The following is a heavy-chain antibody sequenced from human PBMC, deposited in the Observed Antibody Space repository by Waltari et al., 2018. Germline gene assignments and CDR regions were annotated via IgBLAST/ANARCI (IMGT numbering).Heavy chain of an antibody. CDR3: AKQAITTVPNGDDCYYMDV. D-gene: IGHD4-4*01. CDR1: GFTFSLYA. J-gene: IGHJ6*03. V-gene: IGHV3-23*03. Sequence: EVQLLESGGALVQPGGSLRLSCATSGFTFSLYAMTWVRPAPGKGLEWCSVIYDDGTTYAADCGKGRFTVSRDYSKSTLYLQMNSLRAEDTAVYYCAKQAITTVPNGDDCYYMDVWGKGTTVIVSS. CDR2: IYDDGTT.